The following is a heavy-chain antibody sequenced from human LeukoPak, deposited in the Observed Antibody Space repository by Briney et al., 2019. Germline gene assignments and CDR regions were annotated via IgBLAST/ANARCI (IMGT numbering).Heavy chain of an antibody. CDR2: IYSGGST. CDR1: GFTVSSNY. V-gene: IGHV3-66*01. Sequence: GGSLRLSCAASGFTVSSNYMSWVRQAPGKGLEWVSVIYSGGSTYYADSVKGRFTISRDNAKNSLYLQMNSLRAEDTAVYYCARDEYSSSWYLGENYYYYYMDVWGKGTTVTVSS. CDR3: ARDEYSSSWYLGENYYYYYMDV. J-gene: IGHJ6*03. D-gene: IGHD6-13*01.